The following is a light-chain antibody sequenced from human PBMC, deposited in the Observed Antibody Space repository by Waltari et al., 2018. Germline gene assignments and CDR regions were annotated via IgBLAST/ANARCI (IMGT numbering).Light chain of an antibody. Sequence: DIVLTQSPATLSLSPGERATPSCRASPSVSSYLAWYQQKPGQAPRLLIYDASNRATGIPARFSGSGSGTDFTLTISSLEPEDFAVYYCQQRSNWPSLTFGGGTKVEIK. CDR2: DAS. V-gene: IGKV3-11*01. J-gene: IGKJ4*01. CDR1: PSVSSY. CDR3: QQRSNWPSLT.